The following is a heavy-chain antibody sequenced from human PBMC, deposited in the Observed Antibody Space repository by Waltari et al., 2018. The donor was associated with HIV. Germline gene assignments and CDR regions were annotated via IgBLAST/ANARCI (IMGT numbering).Heavy chain of an antibody. D-gene: IGHD3-3*01. J-gene: IGHJ4*02. CDR3: ARWAYYDFWSGYSDFDY. Sequence: QVQLVQSGAEVKKPGASVKVSCKASGYTFTSYDINWVRQATGQGLEWMGWMNPNRGNKGYAQNFQGRVTMTRNTSISTAYMELSSLRSEDTAVYYCARWAYYDFWSGYSDFDYWGQGTLVTVSS. V-gene: IGHV1-8*01. CDR2: MNPNRGNK. CDR1: GYTFTSYD.